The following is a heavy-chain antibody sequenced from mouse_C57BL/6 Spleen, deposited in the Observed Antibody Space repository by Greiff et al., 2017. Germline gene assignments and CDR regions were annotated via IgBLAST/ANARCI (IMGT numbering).Heavy chain of an antibody. CDR3: TGSYYDDGWFAY. CDR1: GYTFTSYW. Sequence: VQLQQSGTVLARPGASVKMSCKTSGYTFTSYWMHWVKQRPGQGLEWIGAIYPGNSDTSYNQKFKGKAKLTAVTSASTAYLELSSLTIYDSAVYYCTGSYYDDGWFAYWGQGTLVTVSA. J-gene: IGHJ3*01. CDR2: IYPGNSDT. V-gene: IGHV1-5*01. D-gene: IGHD2-4*01.